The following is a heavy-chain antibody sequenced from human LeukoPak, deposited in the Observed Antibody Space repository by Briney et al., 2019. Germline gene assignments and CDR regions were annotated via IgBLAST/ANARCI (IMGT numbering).Heavy chain of an antibody. CDR2: LGGLSESV. J-gene: IGHJ6*02. D-gene: IGHD3-10*01. CDR3: ARRWLGDPYGMDV. V-gene: IGHV3-53*01. Sequence: GGSLRLSCAASGFIVNSNYMNWVRQAPGKGLEWVSILGGLSESVYYPDSVKGRFTVSRDNSKDTLYLEINSLRGEDTATYYCARRWLGDPYGMDVWGQGTTVTVSS. CDR1: GFIVNSNY.